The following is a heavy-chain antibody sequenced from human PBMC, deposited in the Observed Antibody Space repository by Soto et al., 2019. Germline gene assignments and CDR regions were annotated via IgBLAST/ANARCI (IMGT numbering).Heavy chain of an antibody. CDR2: ISGSGGST. V-gene: IGHV3-23*01. J-gene: IGHJ6*02. CDR1: RYSFCSYA. CDR3: AGALENPYFYYGLNV. Sequence: PAGSLAPSCEASRYSFCSYAMSWVRHAPGKGLEWVSAISGSGGSTYYADSVKGRFTISRDNSKNTLYLQMNSLRVEDTATYYCAGALENPYFYYGLNVWGQGTTVTVSS. D-gene: IGHD1-1*01.